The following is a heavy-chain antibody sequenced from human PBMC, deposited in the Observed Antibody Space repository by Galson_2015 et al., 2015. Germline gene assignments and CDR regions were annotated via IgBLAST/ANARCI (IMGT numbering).Heavy chain of an antibody. J-gene: IGHJ6*03. D-gene: IGHD3-9*01. CDR3: ARVVKRYFEPDGNIPRENYYYYYMDV. Sequence: SLRLSCAASGFTFSDYYMSWIRQAPGKGLEWVSYISSSGSTIYYADSVKGRFTISRDNAKNSLYLQMNSLRAEDTAVYYCARVVKRYFEPDGNIPRENYYYYYMDVWGKGTTVTVSS. V-gene: IGHV3-11*01. CDR1: GFTFSDYY. CDR2: ISSSGSTI.